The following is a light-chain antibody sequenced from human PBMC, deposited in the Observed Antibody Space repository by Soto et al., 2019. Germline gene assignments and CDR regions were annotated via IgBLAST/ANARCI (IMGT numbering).Light chain of an antibody. CDR2: DVS. CDR1: QSVSSN. CDR3: HLRSNWPGT. J-gene: IGKJ1*01. V-gene: IGKV3-11*01. Sequence: PATLSGSPRERATLSCRASQSVSSNLAWYQQKPGQAPRLLIYDVSDRATGIPGRFSGTGSGTDFTLTISSLEPEDFAVYYRHLRSNWPGTFCQGTKVDNK.